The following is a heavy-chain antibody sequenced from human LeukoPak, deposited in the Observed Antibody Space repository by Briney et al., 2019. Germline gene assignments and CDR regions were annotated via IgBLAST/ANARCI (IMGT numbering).Heavy chain of an antibody. CDR1: GGTFSSYA. CDR2: IIPIFGTA. CDR3: ASDGGSKFDP. J-gene: IGHJ5*02. V-gene: IGHV1-69*13. Sequence: WASVKVSCKASGGTFSSYAISWVRQAPGQGLEWMGGIIPIFGTANYAQKFQGGVTITADESTSTAYMELSSLRSEDTAVYYCASDGGSKFDPWGQGTLVTVSS. D-gene: IGHD3-16*01.